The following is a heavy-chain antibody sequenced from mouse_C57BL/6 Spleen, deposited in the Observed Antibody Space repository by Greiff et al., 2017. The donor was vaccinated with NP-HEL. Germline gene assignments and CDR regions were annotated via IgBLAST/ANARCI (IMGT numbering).Heavy chain of an antibody. V-gene: IGHV1-59*01. D-gene: IGHD1-1*01. CDR1: GYTFTSYW. CDR2: IDPSDSYT. Sequence: QVQLQQPGAELVRPGTSVKLSCKASGYTFTSYWMHWVKQRPGQGLEWIGVIDPSDSYTNYNQKFKGKATLTVDTSSSSAYMQLSSLTSEDSAVYYCALPEYNYYGSSYGREYWGQGTSVTVSS. CDR3: ALPEYNYYGSSYGREY. J-gene: IGHJ4*01.